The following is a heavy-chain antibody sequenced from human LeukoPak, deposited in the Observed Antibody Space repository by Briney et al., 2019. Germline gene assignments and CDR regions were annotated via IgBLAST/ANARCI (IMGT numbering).Heavy chain of an antibody. CDR2: IYHSGST. Sequence: SETLSLTCAVSGGSTSSSNWWSWVRQPPGKGLEWIGEIYHSGSTNYNPSLKSRVTISVDTSKNQFSLKVSSVTAADTAVYYCARVKDPGGYYYYYYMDIWGKGNTVTVSS. D-gene: IGHD3-16*01. V-gene: IGHV4-4*02. J-gene: IGHJ6*03. CDR3: ARVKDPGGYYYYYYMDI. CDR1: GGSTSSSNW.